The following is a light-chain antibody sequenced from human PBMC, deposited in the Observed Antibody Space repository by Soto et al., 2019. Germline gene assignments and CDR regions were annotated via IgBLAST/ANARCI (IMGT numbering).Light chain of an antibody. V-gene: IGKV3-11*01. CDR3: QQRSNWPVIT. J-gene: IGKJ5*01. CDR1: QSVSSY. Sequence: EIVLTQSPATLSLSPGERATLSCRASQSVSSYLAWYQQKPGQAPRLLIYDASNRATGIPARFSGSGSGTDFTLTISSLEPADFAVYYCQQRSNWPVITFGQGTRLEIK. CDR2: DAS.